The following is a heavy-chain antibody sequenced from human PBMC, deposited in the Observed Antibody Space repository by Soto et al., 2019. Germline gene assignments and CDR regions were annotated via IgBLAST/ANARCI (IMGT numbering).Heavy chain of an antibody. V-gene: IGHV3-74*01. CDR2: INTDGTNT. CDR1: GFTFNRNW. CDR3: ASEFCSGGNCYTYYFDP. D-gene: IGHD2-15*01. J-gene: IGHJ5*02. Sequence: PGGSLRLCCAASGFTFNRNWMHWVRHTPGKGLVWVSHINTDGTNTNYADSVKGRFTISRDNAKSTLFLQMNSLRDEDTAVYYCASEFCSGGNCYTYYFDPWGQGIPVTVSS.